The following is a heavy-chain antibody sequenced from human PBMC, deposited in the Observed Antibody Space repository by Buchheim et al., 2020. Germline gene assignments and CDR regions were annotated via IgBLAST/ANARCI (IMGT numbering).Heavy chain of an antibody. D-gene: IGHD6-13*01. CDR1: GGSISSDY. CDR3: ARGSGNSWHLLH. CDR2: IFYSGNT. V-gene: IGHV4-59*01. J-gene: IGHJ1*01. Sequence: QVQLQESGPGQVKPSETLSLTCTVSGGSISSDYWSWIRQSPGKGLEWIGCIFYSGNTPYNPSLKSRVTISSDKSKNQFSLKLNSVTAADTAVYYCARGSGNSWHLLHWGQGTL.